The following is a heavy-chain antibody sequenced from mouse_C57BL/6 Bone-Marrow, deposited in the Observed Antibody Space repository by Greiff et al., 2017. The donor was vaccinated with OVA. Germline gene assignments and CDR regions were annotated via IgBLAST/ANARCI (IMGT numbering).Heavy chain of an antibody. CDR1: GFTFSDYG. V-gene: IGHV5-17*01. Sequence: EVKLMESGGGLVKPGGSLKLSCAASGFTFSDYGMHWVRQAPEKGLEWVAYISSGSSTIYYADTVKGRFTISRDNAKTTLFLQMTSLRSEDTAMYYCARHYGSSYDYWGQGTTLTVSS. CDR3: ARHYGSSYDY. J-gene: IGHJ2*01. D-gene: IGHD1-1*01. CDR2: ISSGSSTI.